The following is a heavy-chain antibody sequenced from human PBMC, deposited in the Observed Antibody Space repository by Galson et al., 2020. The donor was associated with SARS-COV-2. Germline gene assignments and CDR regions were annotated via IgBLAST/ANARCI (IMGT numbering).Heavy chain of an antibody. CDR3: ARSGYEAAGDFDC. V-gene: IGHV5-51*01. Sequence: HGESLKISCKGSGYSFTSYWIGWVRQMPGKGLEWMGIIYPGDSDTRYSPSFQGQVTISADKPISTAYLQWSSLKASDTAMYYCARSGYEAAGDFDCWGQGTLVTVSA. CDR1: GYSFTSYW. J-gene: IGHJ4*02. CDR2: IYPGDSDT. D-gene: IGHD6-13*01.